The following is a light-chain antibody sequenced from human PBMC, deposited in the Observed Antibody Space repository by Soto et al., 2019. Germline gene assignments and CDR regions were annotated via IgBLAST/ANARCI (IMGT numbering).Light chain of an antibody. V-gene: IGKV3-15*01. CDR1: QSVSSN. Sequence: EIVMTQSPAILSVSPGERATLSCRASQSVSSNLGWYQQKPGQAPRLLIYDASTRATGVPARFSGSGSWTEFTLTISSLQSEDFAVYYCQEYYNWPPITFGQGTRLEIK. CDR2: DAS. J-gene: IGKJ5*01. CDR3: QEYYNWPPIT.